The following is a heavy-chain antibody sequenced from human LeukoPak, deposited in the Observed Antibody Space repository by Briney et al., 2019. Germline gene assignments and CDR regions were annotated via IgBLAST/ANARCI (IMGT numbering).Heavy chain of an antibody. CDR1: GYGFTGYY. V-gene: IGHV1-2*02. CDR2: INPNGGGT. D-gene: IGHD6-13*01. CDR3: ASLPDSSSCSFNYFDY. Sequence: ASVKLSCKASGYGFTGYYMDWVRQAPGQGLEWVGWINPNGGGTNYAQTFQGRVTMTRDTSITTAYMELSSLTSDDTAVYYCASLPDSSSCSFNYFDYWGQGTLVTVSS. J-gene: IGHJ4*02.